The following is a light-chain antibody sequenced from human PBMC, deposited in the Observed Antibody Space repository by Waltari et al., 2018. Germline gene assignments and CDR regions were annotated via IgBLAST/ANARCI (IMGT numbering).Light chain of an antibody. CDR1: SLRNYY. Sequence: SSELTQDPAVSVALGQTVRITCPGNSLRNYYASWYQQKPGQAPVLVIYGKSSRPSGIPNRFSGSSSGNTASLTITGAQAEDEADYYCSSRDSSGDHVLFGGGTKLTVL. CDR2: GKS. J-gene: IGLJ2*01. CDR3: SSRDSSGDHVL. V-gene: IGLV3-19*01.